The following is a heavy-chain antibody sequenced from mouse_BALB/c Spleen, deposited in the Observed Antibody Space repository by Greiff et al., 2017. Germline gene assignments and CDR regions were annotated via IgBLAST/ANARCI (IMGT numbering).Heavy chain of an antibody. CDR3: ARLYYGNHWYFDV. CDR1: GDSITSGY. V-gene: IGHV3-8*02. Sequence: EVKLMESGPSLVKPSQTLSLTCSVTGDSITSGYWNWIRKFPGNKLEYMGYISYSGSTYYNPSLKSRISITRDTSKNQYYLQLNSVTTEDTATYYCARLYYGNHWYFDVWGAGTTVTVSS. CDR2: ISYSGST. D-gene: IGHD2-1*01. J-gene: IGHJ1*01.